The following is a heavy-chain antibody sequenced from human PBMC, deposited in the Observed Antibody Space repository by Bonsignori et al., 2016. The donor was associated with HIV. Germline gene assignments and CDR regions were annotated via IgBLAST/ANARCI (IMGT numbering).Heavy chain of an antibody. V-gene: IGHV3-11*01. CDR2: ISSSGSTI. Sequence: WIRQPPGKGLEWVSYISSSGSTIYYADSVKGRFTISRDNAKNSLYLQMNSLRAEDTAVYYCATYTELRFLWEQYFQHWGQGTLVTVSS. CDR3: ATYTELRFLWEQYFQH. J-gene: IGHJ1*01. D-gene: IGHD3-3*01.